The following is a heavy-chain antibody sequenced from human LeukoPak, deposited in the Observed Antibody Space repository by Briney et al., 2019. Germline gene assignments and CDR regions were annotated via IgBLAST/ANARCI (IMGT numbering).Heavy chain of an antibody. D-gene: IGHD3-3*01. V-gene: IGHV1-69*13. CDR1: GGTFSSYA. CDR3: ARVSIRGLRFLEQGEGRYYFDY. Sequence: SVKVSCKASGGTFSSYAISWVRQAPGQGPEWMGGIIPIFGTANYAQKFQGRVTITADESTSTAYMELSSLRSEDTAVYYCARVSIRGLRFLEQGEGRYYFDYWGQGTLVTVSP. J-gene: IGHJ4*02. CDR2: IIPIFGTA.